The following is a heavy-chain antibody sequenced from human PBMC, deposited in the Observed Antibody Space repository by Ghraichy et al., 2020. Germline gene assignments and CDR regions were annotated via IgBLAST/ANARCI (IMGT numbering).Heavy chain of an antibody. V-gene: IGHV3-74*01. CDR2: ISSDGIST. D-gene: IGHD3-10*01. J-gene: IGHJ4*02. CDR1: GFTFSNYW. Sequence: GGSLRLSCAASGFTFSNYWMHWVRQAPGKGLVWVSRISSDGISTYNADSVKGRLTISRDNAKNTLYLQMNSLRAEDTAVYYCAREVASGSHADYWGQGTLVTVSS. CDR3: AREVASGSHADY.